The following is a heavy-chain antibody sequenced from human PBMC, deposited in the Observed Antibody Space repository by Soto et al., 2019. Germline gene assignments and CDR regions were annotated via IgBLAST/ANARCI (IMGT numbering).Heavy chain of an antibody. CDR1: GFTFSSYG. CDR3: AKKRRLRYFDCFPRYYYGRDV. J-gene: IGHJ6*02. V-gene: IGHV3-30*18. Sequence: GGSLRLSCAASGFTFSSYGMHWVRQAPGKGLEWVAVISYDGSNKYYADSVKGRFTISRDNSKNTLYLQMNSLRAEDTAVYYCAKKRRLRYFDCFPRYYYGRDVWGQGTTVTVSS. D-gene: IGHD3-9*01. CDR2: ISYDGSNK.